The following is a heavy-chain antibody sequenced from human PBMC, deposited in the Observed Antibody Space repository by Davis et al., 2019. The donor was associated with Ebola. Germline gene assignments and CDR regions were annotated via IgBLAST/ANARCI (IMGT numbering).Heavy chain of an antibody. CDR3: AKGWGHMDV. D-gene: IGHD7-27*01. Sequence: GESLKISCAASGPTSRTYRTNWVRQAPGQGLEWVSTIISSGTTTWYADSVMGRFTISRDKNTVSLQMISLRAEDTAAYYCAKGWGHMDVWGLGTTVTVSS. CDR1: GPTSRTYR. CDR2: IISSGTTT. J-gene: IGHJ6*02. V-gene: IGHV3-23*01.